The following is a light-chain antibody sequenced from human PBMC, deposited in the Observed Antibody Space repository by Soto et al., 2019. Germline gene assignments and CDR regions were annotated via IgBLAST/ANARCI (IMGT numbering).Light chain of an antibody. V-gene: IGLV2-14*01. CDR3: CSYVGSVV. CDR2: EVS. Sequence: QSVLTQPASVSGSPGQSITISCTGTSSDVGGYNYVSWYQQHPGKAPKLMIYEVSNRPSGVSNRFSGSKSGNTASLTIAGLQAEDEADYYCCSYVGSVVLCGGTKVTV. CDR1: SSDVGGYNY. J-gene: IGLJ2*01.